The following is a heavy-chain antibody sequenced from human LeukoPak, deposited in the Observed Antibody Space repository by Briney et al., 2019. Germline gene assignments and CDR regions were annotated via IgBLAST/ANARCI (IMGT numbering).Heavy chain of an antibody. V-gene: IGHV4-59*01. J-gene: IGHJ4*02. CDR1: GGSISNYF. D-gene: IGHD3-3*01. CDR2: IYYSRNT. CDR3: ARMYYDFWSGYYGQHFDY. Sequence: SETLSLTCTVSGGSISNYFWSWIRQPPGKGLEWIGYIYYSRNTNYNPSLKSRVTISVDTSKNQFSLKLSSVTAADTAVYYCARMYYDFWSGYYGQHFDYWGQGTLVTVSS.